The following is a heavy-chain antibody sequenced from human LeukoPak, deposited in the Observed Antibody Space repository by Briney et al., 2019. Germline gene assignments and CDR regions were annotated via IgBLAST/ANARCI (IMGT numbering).Heavy chain of an antibody. CDR2: ISGSGGST. D-gene: IGHD1-26*01. Sequence: GGSLRLSCAASGFTFSSYAMSWVRQAPGKGLEWVSAISGSGGSTYHADSVKGRFTISRDNSKNTLYLQMNSLRAEDTAVYYCAKDSGRSGRYYGMDVWGQGTTVTVSS. J-gene: IGHJ6*02. CDR1: GFTFSSYA. V-gene: IGHV3-23*01. CDR3: AKDSGRSGRYYGMDV.